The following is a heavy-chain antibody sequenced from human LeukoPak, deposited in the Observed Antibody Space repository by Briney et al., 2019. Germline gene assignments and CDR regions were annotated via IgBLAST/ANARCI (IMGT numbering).Heavy chain of an antibody. V-gene: IGHV3-30*03. CDR2: IPYDGSNK. Sequence: GGSLRLSCAASGFTFSSYGMHWVRQAPGKVLEWVAVIPYDGSNKYYADSVKGRFTISRDNSKNTLFLQMNSLRAEDTAVYYCARGDYGSGSPYYYYYMDVWGKGTTVTISS. CDR3: ARGDYGSGSPYYYYYMDV. D-gene: IGHD3-10*01. J-gene: IGHJ6*03. CDR1: GFTFSSYG.